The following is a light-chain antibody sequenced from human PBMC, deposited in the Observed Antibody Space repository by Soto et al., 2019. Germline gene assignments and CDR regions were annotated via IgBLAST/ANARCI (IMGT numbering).Light chain of an antibody. J-gene: IGKJ5*01. CDR2: GAS. CDR1: QSVSSSY. CDR3: QHYGSSLLVT. Sequence: EIVLTQSPGTLSLSPGERATLSCRASQSVSSSYLAWYQQKPGQAPRLLIYGASSRATGIPDRFSGSGSGTDFTLTISRLEPEDFAVYYCQHYGSSLLVTFGQGTRLEI. V-gene: IGKV3-20*01.